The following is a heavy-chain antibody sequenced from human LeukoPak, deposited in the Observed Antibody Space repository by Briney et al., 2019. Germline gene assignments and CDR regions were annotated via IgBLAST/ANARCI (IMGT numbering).Heavy chain of an antibody. CDR3: ARERWVVRGFINDYYYYYYMDV. Sequence: PSETLSLTCAVYGGSFSGYYWSWIRQPPGKGLEWIGEINHSGSTNYNPSLKSRVTISVDTSKNQFSLKLSSVTAADTAVYYCARERWVVRGFINDYYYYYYMDVWGKGTTVTVSS. D-gene: IGHD3-10*01. J-gene: IGHJ6*03. V-gene: IGHV4-34*01. CDR1: GGSFSGYY. CDR2: INHSGST.